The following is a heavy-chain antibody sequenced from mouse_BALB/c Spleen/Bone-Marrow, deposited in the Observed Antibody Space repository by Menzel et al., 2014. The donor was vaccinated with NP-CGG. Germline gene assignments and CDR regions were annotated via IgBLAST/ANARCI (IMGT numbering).Heavy chain of an antibody. J-gene: IGHJ2*01. CDR2: VNPNIGGT. CDR1: GYTFSDYT. V-gene: IGHV1-22*01. D-gene: IGHD2-3*01. CDR3: ARGRWYY. Sequence: VHVKQSGPELVKPGASVKISCKTSGYTFSDYTLHWAKQSHGKSLEWIGGVNPNIGGTSYNQKFKGKASLTVNKSSTTAYMELRSLTSDDSAVYYCARGRWYYWGQGTTLTVSS.